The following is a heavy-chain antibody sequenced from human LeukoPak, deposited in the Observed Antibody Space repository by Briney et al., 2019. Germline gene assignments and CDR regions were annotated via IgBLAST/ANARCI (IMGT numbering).Heavy chain of an antibody. J-gene: IGHJ4*02. CDR1: GFTVSSNY. D-gene: IGHD5-18*01. V-gene: IGHV3-66*01. Sequence: AGGSLRLSCAASGFTVSSNYMSWVRQAPGKGLEWVSVIYSGGSTYYADSVKGRFTISRDNSKNTLYLQMNSLRAEDTAVYYCARGNSYGPIDYWGQGTLVTVSS. CDR2: IYSGGST. CDR3: ARGNSYGPIDY.